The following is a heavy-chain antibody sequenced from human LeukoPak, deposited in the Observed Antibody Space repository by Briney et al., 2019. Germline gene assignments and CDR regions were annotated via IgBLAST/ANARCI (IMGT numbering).Heavy chain of an antibody. D-gene: IGHD2-21*01. CDR2: INPNSGGT. CDR1: GYTFTNYG. V-gene: IGHV1-2*02. Sequence: ASVKVSCKASGYTFTNYGISWVRQAPGRGLEWMGWINPNSGGTNSAQKFQGRVTMTRDTSITTVYMEVNWLTSDDTAIYYCARADRLHGGPYLIGPWGQGTLVTVSS. CDR3: ARADRLHGGPYLIGP. J-gene: IGHJ5*02.